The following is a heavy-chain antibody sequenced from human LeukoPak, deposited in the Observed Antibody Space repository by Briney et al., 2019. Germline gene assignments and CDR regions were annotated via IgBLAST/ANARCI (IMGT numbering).Heavy chain of an antibody. Sequence: SETLSLTCAVYGGSFSGYYWSWIRQPPGKGLEWIGSIYYSGSTYYNPSLKSRVTISVDTSKNQFSLKLSSVTAADTAVYYCARDPYDSSGYHFDYWGQGTLVTVSS. V-gene: IGHV4-34*01. CDR1: GGSFSGYY. CDR2: IYYSGST. D-gene: IGHD3-22*01. J-gene: IGHJ4*02. CDR3: ARDPYDSSGYHFDY.